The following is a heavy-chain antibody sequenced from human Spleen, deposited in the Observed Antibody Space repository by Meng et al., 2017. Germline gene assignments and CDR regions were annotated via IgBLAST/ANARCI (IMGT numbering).Heavy chain of an antibody. CDR1: GYNFPDYY. Sequence: ASVKVSCKPSGYNFPDYYIHWVRQAPGQGLEWMGRINPKSGDTHYAQRFQGRVTMTGDTSISTAYMELSGLRSDDTAMYYCARDEDISAAGKLFGDYWGQGTLVTFSS. CDR2: INPKSGDT. V-gene: IGHV1-2*06. CDR3: ARDEDISAAGKLFGDY. D-gene: IGHD6-13*01. J-gene: IGHJ4*02.